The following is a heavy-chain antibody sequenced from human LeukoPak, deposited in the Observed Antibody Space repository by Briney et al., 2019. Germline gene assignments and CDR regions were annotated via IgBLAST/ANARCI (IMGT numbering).Heavy chain of an antibody. D-gene: IGHD3-10*01. CDR3: ARVSFHYHSGNYGWYFDS. CDR1: GGSISGQY. J-gene: IGHJ4*02. Sequence: SETLSLTCTVSGGSISGQYWSLIRQPPGKGLEWFGYIYYTGITKYNPSLKRRVTISVDTSKNQFSLRLTSVTAADTAVYYCARVSFHYHSGNYGWYFDSWGQGTLVTVSS. CDR2: IYYTGIT. V-gene: IGHV4-59*11.